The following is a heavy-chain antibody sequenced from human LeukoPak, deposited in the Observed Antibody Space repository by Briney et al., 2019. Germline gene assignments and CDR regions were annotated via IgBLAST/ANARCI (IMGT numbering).Heavy chain of an antibody. CDR2: ISYDGSNK. D-gene: IGHD2-2*02. CDR3: ARDAQIVVVPAAIDYYYYMDV. J-gene: IGHJ6*03. Sequence: GGSLRLSCAASGFTFSSYAMHWVRQAPGKGLEWVAVISYDGSNKYYADSVKGRFTISRDNSKNTLYLQMNSLRAEDTAVYYCARDAQIVVVPAAIDYYYYMDVWGKGTTVTVSS. CDR1: GFTFSSYA. V-gene: IGHV3-30-3*01.